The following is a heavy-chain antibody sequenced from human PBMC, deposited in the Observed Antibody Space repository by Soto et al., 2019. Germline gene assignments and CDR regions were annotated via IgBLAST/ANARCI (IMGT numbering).Heavy chain of an antibody. D-gene: IGHD3-22*01. J-gene: IGHJ2*01. V-gene: IGHV4-59*08. CDR3: ARRGYYDDSGYDWYFDL. Sequence: QVQLQESGPGLVKPSETLSLTCTVSGGSINSHYWSWIRQSPGKGLEWMGYIHYSGSTNYNPSLKSRVTISGDTSKNQFSLKLSSVTAADTAVYYCARRGYYDDSGYDWYFDLWGRGTLVTVSS. CDR1: GGSINSHY. CDR2: IHYSGST.